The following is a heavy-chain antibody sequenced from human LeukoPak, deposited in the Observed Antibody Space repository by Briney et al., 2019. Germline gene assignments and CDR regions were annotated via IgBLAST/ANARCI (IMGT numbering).Heavy chain of an antibody. V-gene: IGHV3-30*18. CDR3: AKARTASGYDWPSYYYYGMDV. J-gene: IGHJ6*02. Sequence: GRSLRLSCAASGFTFSSYGMHWVRQAPGKGLEWVAVISYDGSNKYYADSVKGRFTISRDNSKNTLYLQMNSLRAEDTAVYYCAKARTASGYDWPSYYYYGMDVWGQGTTVTVSS. CDR2: ISYDGSNK. CDR1: GFTFSSYG. D-gene: IGHD5-12*01.